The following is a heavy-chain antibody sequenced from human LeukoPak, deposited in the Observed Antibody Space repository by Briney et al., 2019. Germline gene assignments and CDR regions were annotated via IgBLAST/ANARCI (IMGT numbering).Heavy chain of an antibody. CDR2: ISWNSGSI. Sequence: GGSLRLSCAASGFTFDDYAMHWVRHAPGKGLEWVSGISWNSGSIGYADSVKGRFTISRDNAKNSLYLQMNSLRAEDTALYYCAKDTSAYYYDSSLGYWGQGTLVTVSS. D-gene: IGHD3-22*01. CDR1: GFTFDDYA. J-gene: IGHJ4*02. V-gene: IGHV3-9*01. CDR3: AKDTSAYYYDSSLGY.